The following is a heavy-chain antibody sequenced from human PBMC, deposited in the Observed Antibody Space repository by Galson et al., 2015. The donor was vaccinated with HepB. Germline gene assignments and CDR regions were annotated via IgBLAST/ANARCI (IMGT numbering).Heavy chain of an antibody. CDR3: ARGSHGGHPWDYYYYGMDV. D-gene: IGHD2-15*01. V-gene: IGHV1-69*13. CDR2: IIPIFGTA. CDR1: GGTFSSYA. Sequence: SVKVSCKASGGTFSSYAISWVRQAPGQGLEWMGGIIPIFGTANYAQKFQGRVTITADESTSTAYMELSSLRSEDTAVYYCARGSHGGHPWDYYYYGMDVWGQGTTVTVSS. J-gene: IGHJ6*02.